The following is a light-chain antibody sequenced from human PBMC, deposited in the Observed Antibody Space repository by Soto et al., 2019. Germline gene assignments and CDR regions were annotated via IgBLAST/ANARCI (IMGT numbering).Light chain of an antibody. CDR3: SSFTITSTYV. CDR1: SSDVGGYDY. J-gene: IGLJ1*01. V-gene: IGLV2-14*01. Sequence: QSALTQPASVSGSPGQSITISCTGTSSDVGGYDYVSWYQHHPGKAPKLMIYEVNNRPPGVSNRFSGSKSGNTASLTISGLQAEDEADYYCSSFTITSTYVFGIGTKVTVL. CDR2: EVN.